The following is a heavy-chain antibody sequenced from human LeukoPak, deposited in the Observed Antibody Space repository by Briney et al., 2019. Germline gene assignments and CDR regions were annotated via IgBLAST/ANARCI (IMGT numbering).Heavy chain of an antibody. CDR2: ISSSSSYM. CDR3: ARGRTGIAAAGKRADDAFDI. Sequence: GGSLRLSCAASGFTFSSYSMNWVRQAPGKGLEWVSSISSSSSYMYYADSVKGRFTISRDNAKNSLYLQMNSLRAEDTAVYYCARGRTGIAAAGKRADDAFDIWGQGTMVTVSS. V-gene: IGHV3-21*01. J-gene: IGHJ3*02. CDR1: GFTFSSYS. D-gene: IGHD6-13*01.